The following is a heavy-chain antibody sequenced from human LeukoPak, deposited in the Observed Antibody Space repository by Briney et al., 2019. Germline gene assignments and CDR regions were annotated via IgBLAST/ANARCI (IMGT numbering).Heavy chain of an antibody. J-gene: IGHJ5*02. CDR2: IKRDGSEK. CDR3: ARNNCFGQFENWCDP. CDR1: GFTFSSYG. D-gene: IGHD3-10*01. Sequence: SGGSLRLSCAASGFTFSSYGMSWVRQAPGKGLELVADIKRDGSEKYYVDSVKGRFTISRDNSKNTLYLQMNSLRDECTAVYYFARNNCFGQFENWCDPWGQGTRVPVS. V-gene: IGHV3-7*01.